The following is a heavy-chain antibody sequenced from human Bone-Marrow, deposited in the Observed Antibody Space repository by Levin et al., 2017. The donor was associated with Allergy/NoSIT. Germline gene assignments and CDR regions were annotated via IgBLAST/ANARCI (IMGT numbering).Heavy chain of an antibody. Sequence: PGGSLRLSCAASGFIFSSYDMSWVRQAPGKGLEWVSSIKTSGSTYYADSVKGRFIISRDNSMNTLLLQMTSLRDEDTAVYHCAKSLTAAAGTGAFDMWGQGTVVTVSS. CDR2: IKTSGST. V-gene: IGHV3-23*05. CDR1: GFIFSSYD. CDR3: AKSLTAAAGTGAFDM. D-gene: IGHD6-13*01. J-gene: IGHJ3*02.